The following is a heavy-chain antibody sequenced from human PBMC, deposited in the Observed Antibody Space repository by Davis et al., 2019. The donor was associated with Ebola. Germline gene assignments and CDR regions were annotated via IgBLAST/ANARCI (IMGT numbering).Heavy chain of an antibody. Sequence: PGGSLRLSCAASGFTFSTYWMSWFRQAPGKGLAWVASVKEDGSEKHYVDSVEGRFTISRDNARNPVSLQMNSLRAEDTALYYCARSSYQPDWWGQGTLVTVSS. J-gene: IGHJ4*02. CDR2: VKEDGSEK. V-gene: IGHV3-7*01. CDR3: ARSSYQPDW. D-gene: IGHD2-2*01. CDR1: GFTFSTYW.